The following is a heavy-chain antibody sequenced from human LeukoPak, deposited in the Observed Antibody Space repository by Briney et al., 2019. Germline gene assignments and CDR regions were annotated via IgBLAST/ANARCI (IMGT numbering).Heavy chain of an antibody. CDR2: ISSSSSYI. V-gene: IGHV3-21*01. CDR3: ATGGDYGGNSDFDY. D-gene: IGHD4-23*01. CDR1: GFTFSSYS. J-gene: IGHJ4*02. Sequence: GGSLRLSCAASGFTFSSYSMNWVRQAPEKGLEWVSSISSSSSYIYYADSVKGRFTISRDNAKNSLYLQMNSLRAEDTAMYYCATGGDYGGNSDFDYWGQGTLVTVSS.